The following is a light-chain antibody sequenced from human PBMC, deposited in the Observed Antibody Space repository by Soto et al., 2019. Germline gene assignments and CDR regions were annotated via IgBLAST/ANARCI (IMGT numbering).Light chain of an antibody. Sequence: QSALTQPASVSGSPGQSITISCTGTSSDVGSYKYVSWYQQNPGKAPKLMIYEVSNRPSGVSDRFSGSKSDNTASLTISGLQAEDEADYYCSSYTTSGTLYVFGTGTKVTVL. CDR1: SSDVGSYKY. V-gene: IGLV2-14*01. CDR2: EVS. J-gene: IGLJ1*01. CDR3: SSYTTSGTLYV.